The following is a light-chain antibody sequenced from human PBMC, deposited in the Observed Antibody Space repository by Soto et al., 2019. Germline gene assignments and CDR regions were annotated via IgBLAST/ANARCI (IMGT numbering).Light chain of an antibody. V-gene: IGKV3-11*01. CDR1: QNIYNY. J-gene: IGKJ5*01. Sequence: EIVFTQSPATLYLSPGERATLSCRASQNIYNYLAWYQQKPGQAPRLLIDDASTRATGIPARFSGSGSGTDFTLTITSLEPEDSAVYYCQQRSNWPTFGPGTRLEIK. CDR3: QQRSNWPT. CDR2: DAS.